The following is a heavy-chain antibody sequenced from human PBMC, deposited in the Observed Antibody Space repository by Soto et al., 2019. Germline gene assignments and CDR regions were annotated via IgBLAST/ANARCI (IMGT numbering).Heavy chain of an antibody. CDR3: ARSERGYSYGYGLH. CDR1: GFTFSSYA. J-gene: IGHJ4*02. CDR2: ISYDGSNK. V-gene: IGHV3-30-3*01. D-gene: IGHD5-18*01. Sequence: GSLRLSCAASGFTFSSYAMHWVRQAPGKGLEWVAVISYDGSNKYYADSVKGRFTISRDNSKNTLYLQMNSLRAEDTAVYYCARSERGYSYGYGLHWGQGTLVTVSS.